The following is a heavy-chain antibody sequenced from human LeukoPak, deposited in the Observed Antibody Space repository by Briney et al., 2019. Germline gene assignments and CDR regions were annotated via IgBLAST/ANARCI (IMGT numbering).Heavy chain of an antibody. Sequence: PSETLSLTCTVSGGSISSSGYYWGWIRQPPGKGLEWIGSIYYSGSTYYNPSLKSRVTISVDTSKNQFSLKLSSVTAADTAVYYCARDHGYYDFWSGYYKGPFDYWGQGTLVTVSS. V-gene: IGHV4-39*02. CDR2: IYYSGST. D-gene: IGHD3-3*01. CDR1: GGSISSSGYY. J-gene: IGHJ4*02. CDR3: ARDHGYYDFWSGYYKGPFDY.